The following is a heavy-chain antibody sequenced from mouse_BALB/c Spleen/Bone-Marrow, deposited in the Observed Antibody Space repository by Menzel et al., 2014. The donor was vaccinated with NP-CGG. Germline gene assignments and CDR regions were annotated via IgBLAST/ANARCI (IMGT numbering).Heavy chain of an antibody. CDR3: TRSEPFAY. CDR1: GYTFTSYY. CDR2: INPSNGGT. J-gene: IGHJ3*01. Sequence: QVQLQQSGAELVKPRASVKLSCKASGYTFTSYYMYWVKQRPGQGLEWIGGINPSNGGTNFNEKFKSKATLTVDKSSSTAYMQLSSLTSEDSAVYYCTRSEPFAYWGQGTLVTVSA. V-gene: IGHV1S81*02.